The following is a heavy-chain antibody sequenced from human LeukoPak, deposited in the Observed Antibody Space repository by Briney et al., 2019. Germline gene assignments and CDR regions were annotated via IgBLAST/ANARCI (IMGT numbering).Heavy chain of an antibody. V-gene: IGHV4-59*01. J-gene: IGHJ4*02. Sequence: SETLSLTCTVSGGSISTYYWSWIRQPPGKGLEWIGYIYNSGRNNYNSSLKSRVTISVDTSKNQFSLKLSSLTAADTAVYYCARPPPIGGSPFFDYWGQGTLVTVSS. CDR3: ARPPPIGGSPFFDY. CDR2: IYNSGRN. CDR1: GGSISTYY. D-gene: IGHD3-10*01.